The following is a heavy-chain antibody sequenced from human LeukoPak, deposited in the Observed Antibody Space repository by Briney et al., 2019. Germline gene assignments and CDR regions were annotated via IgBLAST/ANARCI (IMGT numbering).Heavy chain of an antibody. CDR2: ISSISSYI. J-gene: IGHJ3*02. Sequence: GGSLRLSCAASGFTFSSYSMNWVRQAPGKGLEWVSSISSISSYIYFADSVKGRFTISRDNSKNTLYLQMNRLRPEDTAVYYCARVDDLDAFDIWGQGTMVTVSS. V-gene: IGHV3-21*01. D-gene: IGHD2-2*03. CDR3: ARVDDLDAFDI. CDR1: GFTFSSYS.